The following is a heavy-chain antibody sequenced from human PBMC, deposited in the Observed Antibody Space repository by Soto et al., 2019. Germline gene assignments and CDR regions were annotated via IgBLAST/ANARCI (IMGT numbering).Heavy chain of an antibody. CDR2: INHSGST. V-gene: IGHV4-34*01. D-gene: IGHD3-10*01. CDR1: GGSFSGYY. J-gene: IGHJ4*02. CDR3: ARGRGPRGYFDY. Sequence: SETLSLTCAVYGGSFSGYYWSWIRQPPGKGLEWIGEINHSGSTNYNPSLKSRVTISVDTSKNQFSLKLSSVTAADTAVYYCARGRGPRGYFDYWGQGTLVTVSS.